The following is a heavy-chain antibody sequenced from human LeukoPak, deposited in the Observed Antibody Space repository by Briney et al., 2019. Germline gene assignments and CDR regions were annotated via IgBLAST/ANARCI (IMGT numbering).Heavy chain of an antibody. D-gene: IGHD6-19*01. V-gene: IGHV4-39*07. CDR1: GGSISSSSYY. CDR3: ARAKAPGYSSGWYSYFDY. J-gene: IGHJ4*02. Sequence: SETLSLTCTVSGGSISSSSYYWGWIRQPPGKGLEWIGSIYYSGSTYYNPSLKSRVTISVDTSKNQFSLKLSSVTAADTAVYYCARAKAPGYSSGWYSYFDYWGQGTLVTVSS. CDR2: IYYSGST.